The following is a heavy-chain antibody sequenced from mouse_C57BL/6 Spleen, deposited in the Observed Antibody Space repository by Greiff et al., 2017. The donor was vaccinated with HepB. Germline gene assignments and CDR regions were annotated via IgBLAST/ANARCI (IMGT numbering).Heavy chain of an antibody. D-gene: IGHD2-1*01. CDR3: ARSQLPPTRYFDV. V-gene: IGHV1-72*01. CDR2: FDPNSGGT. CDR1: GYTFTSYW. Sequence: QVQLQQPGAELVKPGASVKLSCKASGYTFTSYWMHWVKQRPGRGLEWIGRFDPNSGGTKYNEKFKSKATLTVDKPTSTAYMQLSSLTSEDSAVYYCARSQLPPTRYFDVWGTGTTVTVSS. J-gene: IGHJ1*03.